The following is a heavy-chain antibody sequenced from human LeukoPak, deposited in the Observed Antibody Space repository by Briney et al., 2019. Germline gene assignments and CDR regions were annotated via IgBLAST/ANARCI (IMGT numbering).Heavy chain of an antibody. CDR2: IYYSGST. J-gene: IGHJ4*02. V-gene: IGHV4-59*01. Sequence: SETLSLTCTVSGDSINGFYWSWIRQPPGKGLEWIGYIYYSGSTNYNPSLKSRVTISVDASKNQFSLKLSSVTAADTAVYYCARGVVIAPQTFDYWGQGTLVTVSS. CDR3: ARGVVIAPQTFDY. D-gene: IGHD2-21*01. CDR1: GDSINGFY.